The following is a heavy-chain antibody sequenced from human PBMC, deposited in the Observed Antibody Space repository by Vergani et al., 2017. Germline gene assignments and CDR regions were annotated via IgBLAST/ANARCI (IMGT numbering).Heavy chain of an antibody. CDR2: IGTAGDT. Sequence: EVQLVESGGGFVQPGGSLRLSCAASGFTFSTYDMHWVRQATGKGLEWVSAIGTAGDTYYPGSVKGRFTISRENAKNSLYLQMNGLRAGDTAVYYCARRDSSSPALDYWGQGTLVTVSS. CDR3: ARRDSSSPALDY. D-gene: IGHD6-6*01. V-gene: IGHV3-13*01. CDR1: GFTFSTYD. J-gene: IGHJ4*02.